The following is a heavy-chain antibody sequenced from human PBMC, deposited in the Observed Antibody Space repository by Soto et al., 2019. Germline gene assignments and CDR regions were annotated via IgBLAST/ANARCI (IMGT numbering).Heavy chain of an antibody. CDR1: GFTFGSHW. V-gene: IGHV3-7*01. CDR2: IRPDGSAA. CDR3: SRAGYCGPCCYYYFDY. J-gene: IGHJ4*02. D-gene: IGHD2-2*01. Sequence: LRLFCAVSGFTFGSHWMNLVRLIPGKGRDGVACIRPDGSAASYMDSVKGRFSISRDNAKKSLCMQMNNLRVEDTSVSYCSRAGYCGPCCYYYFDYWGQGTMVTVSS.